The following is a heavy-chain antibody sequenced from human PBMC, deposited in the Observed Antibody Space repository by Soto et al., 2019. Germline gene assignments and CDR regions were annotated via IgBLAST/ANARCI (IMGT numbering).Heavy chain of an antibody. J-gene: IGHJ4*02. CDR1: GISYTTYA. D-gene: IGHD5-12*01. CDR2: INAGNGDT. V-gene: IGHV1-3*01. Sequence: VQLVQSGAEVKKPGASVRISCTASGISYTTYAIHWVRQAPGQGLEWMGWINAGNGDTRYSQRFQGRVTLTRDTSATTTYMDLSSLRSEDTSIYYCARAISGYGTWGQGTLVTVSS. CDR3: ARAISGYGT.